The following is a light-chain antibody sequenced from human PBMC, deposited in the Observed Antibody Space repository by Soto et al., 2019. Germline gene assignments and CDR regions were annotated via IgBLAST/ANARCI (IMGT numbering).Light chain of an antibody. Sequence: DIQMTQSPPTRSPSVGDRVTITCRASQSISSWLAWYQQKPGKAPKLLIYDASSLESGVPSRFSGSGSGTEFTLTISSLQPDDFATYYCQQYNSYWTFGQGTKVDIK. V-gene: IGKV1-5*01. CDR2: DAS. J-gene: IGKJ1*01. CDR1: QSISSW. CDR3: QQYNSYWT.